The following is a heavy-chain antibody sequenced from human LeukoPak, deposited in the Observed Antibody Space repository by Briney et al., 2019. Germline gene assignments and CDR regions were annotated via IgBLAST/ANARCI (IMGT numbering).Heavy chain of an antibody. V-gene: IGHV3-23*01. CDR3: AKHTGFYSSSFPNDY. CDR1: GFTFSGYA. D-gene: IGHD6-6*01. CDR2: ISGSGAHT. J-gene: IGHJ4*02. Sequence: GGSLRLSCVVSGFTFSGYAVSWVRQAPGKGLEWVSAISGSGAHTYYADSVKGRFTISRDNSKNTLFLQMNSLRAEDTAVYYCAKHTGFYSSSFPNDYWAREPWSPSPQ.